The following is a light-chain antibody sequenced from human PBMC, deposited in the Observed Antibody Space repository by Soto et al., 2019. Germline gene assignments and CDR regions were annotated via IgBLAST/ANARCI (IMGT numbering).Light chain of an antibody. CDR2: KAS. CDR3: QHYKNYSRA. V-gene: IGKV1-5*03. CDR1: QTISPW. Sequence: DIQMTQSPSTLSASVGDRVTITCRASQTISPWLAWYQQSPGKAPKLLIYKASSLAGGVTSRFSGRRSGPEFTLTSISLHPDDYATYDCQHYKNYSRAFGQATKVEIK. J-gene: IGKJ1*01.